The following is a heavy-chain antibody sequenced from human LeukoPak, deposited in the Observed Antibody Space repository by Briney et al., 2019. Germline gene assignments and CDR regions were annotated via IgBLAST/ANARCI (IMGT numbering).Heavy chain of an antibody. CDR1: EFTFSGYG. Sequence: GGSLRLSCAASEFTFSGYGMHWVRQAPGKGLEWVTGIAYDGSRKHYADSVRGRFTISRDNSRNTMDLQMNSLRVEDTAVYHRTRDDSARFDPWGQGNLVIVSS. J-gene: IGHJ5*02. D-gene: IGHD2-21*01. CDR3: TRDDSARFDP. V-gene: IGHV3-30*03. CDR2: IAYDGSRK.